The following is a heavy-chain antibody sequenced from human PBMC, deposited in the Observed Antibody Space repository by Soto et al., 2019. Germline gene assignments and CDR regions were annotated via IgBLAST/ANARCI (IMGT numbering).Heavy chain of an antibody. V-gene: IGHV3-21*01. J-gene: IGHJ4*02. D-gene: IGHD1-26*01. CDR2: ISSSGSFL. CDR3: ARDPPHGGTSSWDADS. CDR1: GFTFSGSS. Sequence: VHLVASGGGLVKPGGSLRLSCAASGFTFSGSSMNWVRQTAGKGLEWVSSISSSGSFLSYADSVKGRFTISRDNARNSLYLQMNNLRVADTALYYCARDPPHGGTSSWDADSWGQGTLVTVSS.